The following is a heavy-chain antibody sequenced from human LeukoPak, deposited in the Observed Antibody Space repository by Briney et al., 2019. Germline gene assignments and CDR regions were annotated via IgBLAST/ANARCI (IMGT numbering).Heavy chain of an antibody. V-gene: IGHV1-18*04. Sequence: ASVKVSCKASGYTFTGYYMHWVRQAPGQGLEWMGWINTYNGESNYAQKLKGRVTLTTDTSTDTVYMELRSLTSDDTAVYYCARDLVYYDSSGLRWDDTFDIWGQETLVIVSS. CDR3: ARDLVYYDSSGLRWDDTFDI. CDR1: GYTFTGYY. J-gene: IGHJ3*02. D-gene: IGHD3-22*01. CDR2: INTYNGES.